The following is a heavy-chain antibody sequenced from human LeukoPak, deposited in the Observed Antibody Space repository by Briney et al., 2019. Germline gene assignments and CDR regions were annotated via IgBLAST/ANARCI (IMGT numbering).Heavy chain of an antibody. D-gene: IGHD6-19*01. V-gene: IGHV3-74*01. J-gene: IGHJ4*02. Sequence: GGSLRLSCAASGFTFSSYWMHWVRQAPGKGLVWVSRINSDGSSTSYADSVKGRFTVSRDNSQNTLYLQIDSLRPEDTAVYYCAKDQRPGYTSAWYLDYWGRGTLVIVSS. CDR2: INSDGSST. CDR1: GFTFSSYW. CDR3: AKDQRPGYTSAWYLDY.